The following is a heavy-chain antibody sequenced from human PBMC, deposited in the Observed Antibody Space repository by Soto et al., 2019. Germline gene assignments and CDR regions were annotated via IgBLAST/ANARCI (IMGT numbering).Heavy chain of an antibody. CDR1: GGTFSSYA. CDR3: ARESRYCSGGSCYFLPGIDY. Sequence: QVQLVQSGAEVKKPGSSVKVSCKASGGTFSSYAISWVRQAPGQGLEWMGGIIPIFGTANYAQKFQGRVTITADESPSTAYMGLSSLSSEDTAVYYCARESRYCSGGSCYFLPGIDYWGQGTLVTVSS. V-gene: IGHV1-69*12. CDR2: IIPIFGTA. J-gene: IGHJ4*02. D-gene: IGHD2-15*01.